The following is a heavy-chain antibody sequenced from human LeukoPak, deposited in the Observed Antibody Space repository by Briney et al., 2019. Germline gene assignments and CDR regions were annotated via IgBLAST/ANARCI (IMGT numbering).Heavy chain of an antibody. Sequence: PGGSLRLSCAASGFTFSSYAMSWVRQAPGKGLEWVSAISGSGGSTYYADSVKGRFTISRDNSKNTLYLQMNSLRAEDTAVYYCAKGGNWESSSWYHYYYMDVWGKGTTVTVSS. CDR3: AKGGNWESSSWYHYYYMDV. J-gene: IGHJ6*03. CDR1: GFTFSSYA. CDR2: ISGSGGST. V-gene: IGHV3-23*01. D-gene: IGHD6-13*01.